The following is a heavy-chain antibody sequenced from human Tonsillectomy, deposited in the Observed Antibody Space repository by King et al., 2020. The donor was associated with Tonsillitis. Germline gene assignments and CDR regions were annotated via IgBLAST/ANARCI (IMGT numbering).Heavy chain of an antibody. V-gene: IGHV1-8*02. CDR1: GYTFTNYD. CDR3: ARGVDF. J-gene: IGHJ4*02. Sequence: VQLVESGAEVKKPGASVKVSCKASGYTFTNYDINWVRQGTGQGLEWMGWMDPSSGDADYSQKFQGRVAMTRNTSISTAFLEVRSLRSEDTAVYYCARGVDFWGQGTLVTVSP. CDR2: MDPSSGDA.